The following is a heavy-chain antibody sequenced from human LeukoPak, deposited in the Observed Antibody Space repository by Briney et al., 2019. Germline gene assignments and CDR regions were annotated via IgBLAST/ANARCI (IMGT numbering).Heavy chain of an antibody. D-gene: IGHD3-22*01. Sequence: PGGSLRLSCAASGFTLSSYAMSRVRQAPGKGLEWVSAISGSGGSTYYADSVKGRFTISRDNSKNTLYLQMNSLRAEDTAVYFCAKNYDGSGYHPDYWGQGTLVTASS. V-gene: IGHV3-23*01. CDR1: GFTLSSYA. CDR2: ISGSGGST. J-gene: IGHJ4*02. CDR3: AKNYDGSGYHPDY.